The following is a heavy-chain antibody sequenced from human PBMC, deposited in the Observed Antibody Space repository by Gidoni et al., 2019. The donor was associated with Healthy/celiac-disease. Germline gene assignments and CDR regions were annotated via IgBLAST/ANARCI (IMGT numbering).Heavy chain of an antibody. D-gene: IGHD3-3*01. CDR3: ARTALWSGYYDY. V-gene: IGHV3-53*01. CDR2: IYSGGST. Sequence: EVQLVESGGGLIQPGVSLRLSCPASGFTVSLHYMSWVRQAPGKGLEWVSVIYSGGSTYYADSVKGRFTSSRDNSKNTLYLQMNSLRAEDTAVYYCARTALWSGYYDYWGQGTLVTVSS. CDR1: GFTVSLHY. J-gene: IGHJ4*02.